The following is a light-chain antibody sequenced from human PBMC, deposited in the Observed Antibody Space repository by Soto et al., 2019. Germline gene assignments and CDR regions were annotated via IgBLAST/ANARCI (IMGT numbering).Light chain of an antibody. CDR2: AAS. J-gene: IGKJ5*01. CDR3: QKYNSGPIT. Sequence: DIPMTQSPSSLSASVGDRVTITCRASQGISNYLAWYQQKPGKVPKLLIYAASTLQSGVPSRFSGSGSGTYFTLTISSLQPEDVATYYCQKYNSGPITFGQGTRLDIK. V-gene: IGKV1-27*01. CDR1: QGISNY.